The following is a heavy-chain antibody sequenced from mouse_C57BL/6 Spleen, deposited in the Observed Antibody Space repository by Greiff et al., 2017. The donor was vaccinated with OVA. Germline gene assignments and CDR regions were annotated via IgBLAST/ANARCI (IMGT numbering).Heavy chain of an antibody. CDR1: GYTFTSYW. Sequence: VQLQQSGAELVRPGTSVKLSCKASGYTFTSYWMHWVKQRPGQGLEWIGVIDPSDSYTNYNQKFKGKATLTVDTSSSTAYMQLSSLTSEDSAVYYCARYYYGRDFDYWGQGTTLTVSS. J-gene: IGHJ2*01. D-gene: IGHD1-1*01. V-gene: IGHV1-59*01. CDR3: ARYYYGRDFDY. CDR2: IDPSDSYT.